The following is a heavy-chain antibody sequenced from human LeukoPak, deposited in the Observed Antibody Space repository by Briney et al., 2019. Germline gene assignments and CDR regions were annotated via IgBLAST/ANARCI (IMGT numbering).Heavy chain of an antibody. CDR1: GFTFSSHE. CDR3: ARDLGTPSDY. Sequence: GGSLRLSCAASGFTFSSHEMNWVRQAPGKGLEWVSYISSSGSTIYYADSVKGRFTISRDNAKNSLYLQMNSLRAEDTAVYYCARDLGTPSDYWGQGTLVTVSS. V-gene: IGHV3-48*03. CDR2: ISSSGSTI. D-gene: IGHD1-1*01. J-gene: IGHJ4*02.